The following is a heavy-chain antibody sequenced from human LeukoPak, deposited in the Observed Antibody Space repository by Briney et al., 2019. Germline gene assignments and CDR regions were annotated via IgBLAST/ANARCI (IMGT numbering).Heavy chain of an antibody. CDR1: GYTFTSYD. CDR3: ARGRIPMDCSSTSCYFIDYGMDV. D-gene: IGHD2-2*01. V-gene: IGHV1-8*01. J-gene: IGHJ6*02. CDR2: MNPNSGNT. Sequence: ASVKVSCKASGYTFTSYDINWVRQATGQGLEWMGWMNPNSGNTGYAQKFQGGVTMTRNTSISTAYMELSGLRSEDTAVYYCARGRIPMDCSSTSCYFIDYGMDVWGQGTTVTVSS.